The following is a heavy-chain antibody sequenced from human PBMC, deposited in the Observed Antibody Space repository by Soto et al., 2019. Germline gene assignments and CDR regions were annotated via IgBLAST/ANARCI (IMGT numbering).Heavy chain of an antibody. CDR1: GGSISSINW. CDR2: AFHNGGT. D-gene: IGHD3-10*01. J-gene: IGHJ4*02. CDR3: ARKEAGSGHFEF. V-gene: IGHV4-4*02. Sequence: SETLSLTCAVFGGSISSINWWHWVRQATGKGLEWIGEAFHNGGTNYNTSLKSRLTMSIDKSQNIFSLSLSSGTVADTAVHSCARKEAGSGHFEFWRQGIQVTVSS.